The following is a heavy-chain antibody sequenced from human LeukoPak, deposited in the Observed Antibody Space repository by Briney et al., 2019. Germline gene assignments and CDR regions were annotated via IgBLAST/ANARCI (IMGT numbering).Heavy chain of an antibody. D-gene: IGHD5-12*01. J-gene: IGHJ4*02. CDR1: GGSISSYY. V-gene: IGHV4-34*01. Sequence: PSETLSLTCTVSGGSISSYYWTWIRQPPGKGLERIGEINHSGGTNYNPSLKSRVTISLDTSKNQFSLKLTSVTAADTAVYFCARGHGGYGDWGQGTLVTVSS. CDR2: INHSGGT. CDR3: ARGHGGYGD.